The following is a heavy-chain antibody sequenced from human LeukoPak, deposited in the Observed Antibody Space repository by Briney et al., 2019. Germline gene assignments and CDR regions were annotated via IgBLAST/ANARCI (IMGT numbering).Heavy chain of an antibody. CDR3: ARTSTVTANFDY. D-gene: IGHD4-17*01. Sequence: GGSLRLSCAASGFTFNNYAMSWVRQAPGKGLEWVSAICDGGGCTYYADSVRGRFTISRDNSKNTLYLQMNSLRAEDTAVYKCARTSTVTANFDYWGQGTLVTVSS. J-gene: IGHJ4*02. CDR2: ICDGGGCT. CDR1: GFTFNNYA. V-gene: IGHV3-23*01.